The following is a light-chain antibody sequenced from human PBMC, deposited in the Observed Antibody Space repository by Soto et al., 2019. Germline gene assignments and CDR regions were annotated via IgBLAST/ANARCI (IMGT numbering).Light chain of an antibody. V-gene: IGKV3-15*01. CDR2: GAS. J-gene: IGKJ4*01. Sequence: EIVMTQSPAILSVSPGERATLSCRASQSVSSNLAWYQQKPGRTPRLLIYGASTRATGIPARFSGSGSGTEFTLTISSLQSEDFAIYYCQQYNNWLMLSFGGGTKVEIK. CDR1: QSVSSN. CDR3: QQYNNWLMLS.